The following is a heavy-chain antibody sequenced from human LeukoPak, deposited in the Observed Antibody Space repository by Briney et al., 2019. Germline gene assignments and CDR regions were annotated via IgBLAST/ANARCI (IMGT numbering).Heavy chain of an antibody. CDR3: AREMGDYYDSSGLPY. D-gene: IGHD3-22*01. CDR1: GYTFTSYA. J-gene: IGHJ4*02. V-gene: IGHV1-3*01. Sequence: ASVKVSCKASGYTFTSYAMHWVRQAPGQRLEWMGWINAGNGNTKYSQKFQGRVTITRDASASTAYMELSSLRSEDTAVYYCAREMGDYYDSSGLPYWGQGTLVTVSS. CDR2: INAGNGNT.